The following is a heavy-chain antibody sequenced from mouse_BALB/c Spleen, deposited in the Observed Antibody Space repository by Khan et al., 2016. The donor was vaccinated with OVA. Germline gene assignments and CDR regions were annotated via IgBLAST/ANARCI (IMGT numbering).Heavy chain of an antibody. V-gene: IGHV1S127*01. CDR3: VRGGYGSPFAY. CDR1: GYTFTSFW. Sequence: QVQLQQSGPELVRPGASVKMSCKASGYTFTSFWIHWVKQRPGQGLEWIGMIDPSKSETRLNQKFKDKATLNVDKSSNTAYLQLSRLTSEDSAVYYCVRGGYGSPFAYWGQGTRVTVSA. J-gene: IGHJ3*01. CDR2: IDPSKSET. D-gene: IGHD1-1*01.